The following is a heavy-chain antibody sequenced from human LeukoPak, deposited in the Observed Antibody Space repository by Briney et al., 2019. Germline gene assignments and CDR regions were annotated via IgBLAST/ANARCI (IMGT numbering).Heavy chain of an antibody. V-gene: IGHV3-30*03. D-gene: IGHD5-24*01. CDR1: EFTFSTYG. Sequence: PGGSLRLSCAASEFTFSTYGMHWVRQAPGKGLEWVAVISYDGSYKFYADSVKGRFTISRDNSKSTLYLQMNSLRAEDTAVYYCARGPGLQGRDGYNHYYYGLDVWGQGTKVTVSS. CDR2: ISYDGSYK. CDR3: ARGPGLQGRDGYNHYYYGLDV. J-gene: IGHJ6*02.